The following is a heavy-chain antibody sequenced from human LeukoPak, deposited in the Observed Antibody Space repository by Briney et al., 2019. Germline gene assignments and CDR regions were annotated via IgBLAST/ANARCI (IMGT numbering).Heavy chain of an antibody. D-gene: IGHD2-21*02. CDR2: ISAYNGNT. CDR3: ARDPARSNCGGDCYYDF. V-gene: IGHV1-18*01. Sequence: ASVMDSCKASGYSFTSYGISWVRQAPRQGLEWMGWISAYNGNTNYAQKLQGKVTLTTDTSTSTAYMELRSLRSDDTAVYYCARDPARSNCGGDCYYDFGRQGTRVTVSS. CDR1: GYSFTSYG. J-gene: IGHJ4*02.